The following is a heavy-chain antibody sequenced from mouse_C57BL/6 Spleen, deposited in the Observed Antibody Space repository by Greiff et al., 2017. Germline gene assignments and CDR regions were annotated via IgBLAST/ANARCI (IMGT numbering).Heavy chain of an antibody. V-gene: IGHV1-15*01. CDR1: GYTFTDYE. CDR2: IDPETGGT. Sequence: VQLMESGAELVKPGASVTLSCKASGYTFTDYEMHWVKQTPVHGLEWIGAIDPETGGTAYNQKFKGKAILTADKSSTTAYMELRSLTSEDSAVYYCSRYGYGSSYYAIWYWGQGTSVT. J-gene: IGHJ4*01. D-gene: IGHD1-1*01. CDR3: SRYGYGSSYYAIWY.